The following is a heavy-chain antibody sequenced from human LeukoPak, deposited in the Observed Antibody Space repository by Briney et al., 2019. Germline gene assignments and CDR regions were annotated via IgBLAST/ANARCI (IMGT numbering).Heavy chain of an antibody. CDR3: AKDSSGVRGSYYYYGMDV. V-gene: IGHV3-23*01. Sequence: GGSLRLSCAASGFTFYNYAMTWVRQAPGKGLEWVSAISGSGGSTYYADSVKGRFTISRDNSKNTLYLQMNSLRAEDTAVYYCAKDSSGVRGSYYYYGMDVWGQGTTVTVSS. D-gene: IGHD3-10*01. J-gene: IGHJ6*02. CDR1: GFTFYNYA. CDR2: ISGSGGST.